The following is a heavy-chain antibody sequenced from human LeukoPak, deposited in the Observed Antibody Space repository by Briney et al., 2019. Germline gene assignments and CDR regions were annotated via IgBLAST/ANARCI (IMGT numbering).Heavy chain of an antibody. CDR2: VYNNGNT. Sequence: PSETLSLTCTVSSGSISKNYWSWIRQPPGKGLEWIGYVYNNGNTDYNPSLKSRVTISVDTSKNQFFLRLSSVTAADTAVYYCARQGYWGQGALVTVSS. J-gene: IGHJ4*02. CDR1: SGSISKNY. V-gene: IGHV4-59*01. CDR3: ARQGY.